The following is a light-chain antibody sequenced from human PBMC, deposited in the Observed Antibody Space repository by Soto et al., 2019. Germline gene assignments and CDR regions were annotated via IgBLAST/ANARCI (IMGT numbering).Light chain of an antibody. J-gene: IGKJ1*01. CDR2: GAS. V-gene: IGKV3-20*01. Sequence: IVLTQSPDTLSLSPGERATLSCRASQSLSSNYLAWYQQKPGQAPRLLIYGASSRATGIPDRFSGSGSGTDFTLTISRLEPEDFAVFYCHQCDSSPWTFGQGTKVDIK. CDR3: HQCDSSPWT. CDR1: QSLSSNY.